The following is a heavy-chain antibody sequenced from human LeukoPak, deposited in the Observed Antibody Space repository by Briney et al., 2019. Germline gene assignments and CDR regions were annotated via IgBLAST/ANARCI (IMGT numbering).Heavy chain of an antibody. V-gene: IGHV1-2*02. CDR3: ARPLPRCYLCRDAFDI. J-gene: IGHJ3*02. Sequence: GASVKVSCKASGYTFTGYYMHWVRQAPGQGLEWMGWINPNSGDTNYTQKFQGRVTMTRDTSISTAYMELSRLRSDDTAVYYCARPLPRCYLCRDAFDIWGQGTMVTVSS. CDR2: INPNSGDT. D-gene: IGHD2-2*01. CDR1: GYTFTGYY.